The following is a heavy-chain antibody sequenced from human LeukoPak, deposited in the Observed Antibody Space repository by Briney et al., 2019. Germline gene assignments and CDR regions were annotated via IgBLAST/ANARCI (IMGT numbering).Heavy chain of an antibody. CDR1: GFTFSSYT. Sequence: GGSLRLSCAASGFTFSSYTMNWVRQPPGKGLEWVSNIGTSSTTIYYADSVKGRFTISRDNSRNPVFLQINRLRPEDTAVYYCATSIRRITISSWGQGTLVTVSS. D-gene: IGHD3-3*01. CDR2: IGTSSTTI. J-gene: IGHJ4*02. V-gene: IGHV3-48*01. CDR3: ATSIRRITISS.